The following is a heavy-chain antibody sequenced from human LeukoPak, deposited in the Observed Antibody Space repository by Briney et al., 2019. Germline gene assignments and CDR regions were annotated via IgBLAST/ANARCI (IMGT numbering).Heavy chain of an antibody. Sequence: GGSLRLSCAASGFTFSSYAMSWVRQAPGKGLEWVSGISGSGDNTYYADSVKGRFTISRDNSKNTLYVQVNSLGTEDTAAYYCAKGSYYDSSGSFYFDYWGQGTLVAVSS. V-gene: IGHV3-23*01. D-gene: IGHD3-22*01. CDR1: GFTFSSYA. J-gene: IGHJ4*02. CDR2: ISGSGDNT. CDR3: AKGSYYDSSGSFYFDY.